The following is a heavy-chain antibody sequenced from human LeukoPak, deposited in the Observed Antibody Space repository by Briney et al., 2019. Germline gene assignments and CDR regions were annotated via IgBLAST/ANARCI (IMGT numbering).Heavy chain of an antibody. J-gene: IGHJ6*03. Sequence: GASVKVSCKASGYTFTSYYMHWARQAPGQGLEWMGIINPSDGSTTSAQRFQGRIIMTRDTSTSAVYMELRSLSSEDTAMYFCARGQDCRSPSCTGLYYNYYMDVWGKGTTVIVS. CDR2: INPSDGST. D-gene: IGHD2-2*01. CDR3: ARGQDCRSPSCTGLYYNYYMDV. CDR1: GYTFTSYY. V-gene: IGHV1-46*01.